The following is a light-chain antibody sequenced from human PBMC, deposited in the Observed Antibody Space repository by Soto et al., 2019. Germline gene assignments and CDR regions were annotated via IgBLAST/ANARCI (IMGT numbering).Light chain of an antibody. Sequence: DIQMTQSPSTLSASVGDRVTITCRASRSISSWLAWYQQKPGKAPKLLIYKASSLESGVPSRFSGSGSGTEFTLTISSLQPDDFATYYCQQYSSYSYTFVQGTKLEIK. CDR2: KAS. CDR3: QQYSSYSYT. J-gene: IGKJ2*01. V-gene: IGKV1-5*03. CDR1: RSISSW.